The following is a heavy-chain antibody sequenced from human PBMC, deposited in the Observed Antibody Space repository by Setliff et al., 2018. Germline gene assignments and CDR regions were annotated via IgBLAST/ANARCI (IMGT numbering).Heavy chain of an antibody. Sequence: SSETLSLTCAVSDYSITNNYYWGWIRQAPGKGLEWIGTAHQSGTTFYNPSLKGRVTMSVDTSKSQFSLKLNSVTATDTAVYYCARQPTGTYQWTFDSWGQGTLVTVPQ. D-gene: IGHD1-26*01. V-gene: IGHV4-38-2*01. CDR1: DYSITNNYY. J-gene: IGHJ4*02. CDR2: AHQSGTT. CDR3: ARQPTGTYQWTFDS.